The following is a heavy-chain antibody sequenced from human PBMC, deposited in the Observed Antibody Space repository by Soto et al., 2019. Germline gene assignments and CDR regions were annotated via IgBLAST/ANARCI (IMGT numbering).Heavy chain of an antibody. Sequence: QVHLVQSGAEVKKPGASVKISCKASGYTFTSYAMHWVRQAPGQRLEWMGWINAGNGNTKYSLKFEGRVTISRETSASTVYMEVSLLRSVVTALYCWASGARYCTSTSCSSGLYYYYMDVRGKGTTVTVSS. D-gene: IGHD2-2*01. CDR1: GYTFTSYA. CDR3: ASGARYCTSTSCSSGLYYYYMDV. J-gene: IGHJ6*03. CDR2: INAGNGNT. V-gene: IGHV1-3*01.